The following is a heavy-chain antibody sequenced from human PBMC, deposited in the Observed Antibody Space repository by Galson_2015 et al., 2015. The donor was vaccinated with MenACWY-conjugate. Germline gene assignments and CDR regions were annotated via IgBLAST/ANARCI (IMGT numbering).Heavy chain of an antibody. V-gene: IGHV3-15*01. Sequence: SLRLSCAASGFTFSNAWMSWVRQAPGKGLEWVGRIKSKTDGGATDYAAPVKGRFTISRDDSKNTLYLQMNSLKSEDTAVYYCATDVPGIGAGKFDYWGQGTLVIVSS. D-gene: IGHD3-10*01. J-gene: IGHJ4*02. CDR1: GFTFSNAW. CDR3: ATDVPGIGAGKFDY. CDR2: IKSKTDGGAT.